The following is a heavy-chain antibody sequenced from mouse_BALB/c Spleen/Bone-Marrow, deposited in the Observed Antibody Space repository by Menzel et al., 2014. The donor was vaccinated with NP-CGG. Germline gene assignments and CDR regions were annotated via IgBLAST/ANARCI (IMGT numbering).Heavy chain of an antibody. Sequence: VQLQQPGAELVKPGASVKLSCKASGYTFTSYWMHWVKQRPGQGLEWIGEINPSNGRTNYNEKFKSKATLTVDKSSSTAYMQLSSRTSEDSAVYYCARTYFDYWGQGTTLTVSS. V-gene: IGHV1S81*02. CDR2: INPSNGRT. J-gene: IGHJ2*01. CDR3: ARTYFDY. CDR1: GYTFTSYW.